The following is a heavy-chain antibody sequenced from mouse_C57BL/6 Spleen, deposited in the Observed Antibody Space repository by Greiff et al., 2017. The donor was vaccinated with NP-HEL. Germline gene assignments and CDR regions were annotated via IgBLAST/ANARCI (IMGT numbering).Heavy chain of an antibody. Sequence: QVQLQQPGAELVRPGSSVKLSCKASGYTFTSYWMHWVKQRPIQGLEWIGNIDPSDSETHYNQKFKDKATLTVDKSSSTAYMQLSSLTSEDSAVYYYARGRAITTVRYVDVWGTGTTVTVSS. CDR3: ARGRAITTVRYVDV. CDR2: IDPSDSET. V-gene: IGHV1-52*01. CDR1: GYTFTSYW. J-gene: IGHJ1*03. D-gene: IGHD1-1*01.